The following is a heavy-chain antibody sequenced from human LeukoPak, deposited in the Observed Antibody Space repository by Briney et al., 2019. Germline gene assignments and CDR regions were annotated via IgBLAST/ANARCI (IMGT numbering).Heavy chain of an antibody. CDR1: GFTVSSNY. Sequence: GGSLRLSCAASGFTVSSNYMSWVRQAPGKGLEWVSVIYSGGSTYYADSVKGRFTISRDNSKNTLYLQMNSLRAEDTAVYYCARNPLNYDFWSGYWYWGQGTLVTVSS. J-gene: IGHJ4*02. V-gene: IGHV3-66*02. CDR2: IYSGGST. D-gene: IGHD3-3*01. CDR3: ARNPLNYDFWSGYWY.